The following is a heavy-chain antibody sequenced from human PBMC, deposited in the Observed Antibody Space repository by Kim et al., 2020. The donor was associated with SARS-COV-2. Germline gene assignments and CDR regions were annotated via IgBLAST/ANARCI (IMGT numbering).Heavy chain of an antibody. V-gene: IGHV4-59*13. Sequence: SETLSLTCTVSGGSISSYYWSWIRQPPGKGLEWIGYIYYSGSTNYNPSLKSRVTISVDTSKNQFSLKLSSVTAADTAVYYCARDQGYSSGWYLGDYYYYGMDVWGQGTTVTVSS. CDR1: GGSISSYY. J-gene: IGHJ6*02. CDR3: ARDQGYSSGWYLGDYYYYGMDV. CDR2: IYYSGST. D-gene: IGHD6-19*01.